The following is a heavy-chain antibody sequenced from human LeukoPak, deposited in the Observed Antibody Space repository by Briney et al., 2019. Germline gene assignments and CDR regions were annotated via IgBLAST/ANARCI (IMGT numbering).Heavy chain of an antibody. CDR1: GFIFSSYA. D-gene: IGHD3-22*01. CDR2: ISGSGSII. J-gene: IGHJ3*02. CDR3: ARDGFDSSGYYWINDAFDI. Sequence: GGSLRLSCAASGFIFSSYAMSWVRQAPGKGLEWVSYISGSGSIIYYADSVKGRFTISRDNAKRSLYLQMNSLRAEDTAVYYCARDGFDSSGYYWINDAFDIWGQGTMVTVSS. V-gene: IGHV3-48*03.